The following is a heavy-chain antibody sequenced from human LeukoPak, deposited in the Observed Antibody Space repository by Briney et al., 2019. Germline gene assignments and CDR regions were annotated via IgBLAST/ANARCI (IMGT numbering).Heavy chain of an antibody. J-gene: IGHJ5*02. D-gene: IGHD3/OR15-3a*01. CDR1: GGSLSTYS. CDR3: ARSYGFWTGYYDL. CDR2: IFYGGTT. V-gene: IGHV4-59*01. Sequence: PSGTLSLTCRVSGGSLSTYSWNWVRQSPGKELEWVGNIFYGGTTNYNPSLKSGANISVDTSKNQFSLKLKSVTAADTAVYYCARSYGFWTGYYDLWGLGALVTVSS.